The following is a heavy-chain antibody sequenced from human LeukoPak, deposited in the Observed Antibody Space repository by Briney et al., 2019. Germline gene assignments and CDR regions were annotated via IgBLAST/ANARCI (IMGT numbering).Heavy chain of an antibody. J-gene: IGHJ4*02. CDR3: ARGYSSAGGLFDY. CDR1: GFTFDDYG. D-gene: IGHD6-19*01. CDR2: IGSSIISI. V-gene: IGHV3-48*04. Sequence: GGSLRLSCAASGFTFDDYGMSWVRQAPGKGLEWVSYIGSSIISIYYADSVKGRFTISRDYTKNSLYLQMNSLRAEDTAVYYCARGYSSAGGLFDYWGQGTLVTVSS.